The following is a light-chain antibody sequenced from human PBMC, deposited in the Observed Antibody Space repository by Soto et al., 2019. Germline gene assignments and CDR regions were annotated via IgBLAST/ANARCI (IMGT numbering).Light chain of an antibody. CDR2: GAS. CDR1: QSVSSSY. Sequence: EIVLTQSPGTLSLSPGERATLSCRASQSVSSSYLAWYQQKPGQAPRPIIYGASSRATGIPDRFSGSGSGTDFTLTISRLEPEDFAVYYCQNYGSLTSSTFGQGTKVEIK. CDR3: QNYGSLTSST. J-gene: IGKJ1*01. V-gene: IGKV3-20*01.